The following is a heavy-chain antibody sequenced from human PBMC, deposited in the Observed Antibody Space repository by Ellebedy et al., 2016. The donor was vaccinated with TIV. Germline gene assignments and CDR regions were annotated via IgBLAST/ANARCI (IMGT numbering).Heavy chain of an antibody. CDR1: GYTFTSYY. D-gene: IGHD1-26*01. CDR3: ARDLPLVGATTRGSDY. CDR2: INPSGGST. Sequence: AASVKVSCKASGYTFTSYYMHWVRQAPGQGLEWMGIINPSGGSTSYAQKLQGRVTMTTDTSTSTAYMELRSLRSDDTAVYYCARDLPLVGATTRGSDYWGQGTLVTVSS. V-gene: IGHV1-46*01. J-gene: IGHJ4*02.